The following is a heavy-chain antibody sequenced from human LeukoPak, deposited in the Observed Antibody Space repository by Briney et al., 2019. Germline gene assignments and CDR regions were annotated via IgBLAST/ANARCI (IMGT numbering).Heavy chain of an antibody. Sequence: SETLSLTCTVSGVSISSYYWSWIRQPPGKGLEWIGYIYYSGSTNYNPSLKSRVTISVDTSKNQFSLKLSSVTAADTAVYYCARLVVAATNWFDPWGQGTLVTVSS. V-gene: IGHV4-59*01. CDR1: GVSISSYY. D-gene: IGHD2-15*01. CDR3: ARLVVAATNWFDP. J-gene: IGHJ5*02. CDR2: IYYSGST.